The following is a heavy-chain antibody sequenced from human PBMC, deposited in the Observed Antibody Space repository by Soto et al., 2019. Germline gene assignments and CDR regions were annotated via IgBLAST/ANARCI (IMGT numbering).Heavy chain of an antibody. V-gene: IGHV3-64D*06. J-gene: IGHJ6*02. CDR1: GFTFSSYA. CDR3: LSGFFTMVGGAPHFYYSCGLDV. Sequence: PGGSLRLSCSAYGFTFSSYAMHWVRQAPGKGLEYVSAISSNGGSTYYADSVKGRFTISRDNSKNTLYLQMSSLRAENTAVYLCLSGFFTMVGGAPHFYYSCGLDVWGQGTTVTVSS. D-gene: IGHD3-10*01. CDR2: ISSNGGST.